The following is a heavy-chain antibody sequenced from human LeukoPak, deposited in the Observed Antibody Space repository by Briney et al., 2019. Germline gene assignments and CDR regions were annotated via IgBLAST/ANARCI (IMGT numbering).Heavy chain of an antibody. CDR2: ISAYNGNT. Sequence: GASVKVSCKASGYTFTGYYMHWVRQAPGQGLEWMGWISAYNGNTNYAQKLQGRVTMTTDTSTSTAYMELRSLRSDDTAVYYCATGAIYGSGSYSPPDYWGQGTLVTVSS. J-gene: IGHJ4*02. CDR1: GYTFTGYY. D-gene: IGHD3-10*01. V-gene: IGHV1-18*04. CDR3: ATGAIYGSGSYSPPDY.